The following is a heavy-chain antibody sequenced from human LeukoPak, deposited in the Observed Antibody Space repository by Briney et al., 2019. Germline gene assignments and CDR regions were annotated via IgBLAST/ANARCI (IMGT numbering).Heavy chain of an antibody. Sequence: ASVKVSCKASGYTFSTYPMNWVRQAPGQGLEWMGWINTNTGNPTYAQGFTGRFVFSLDTSVSTAYLQISSLKAEDTAVYYCARYCSGGSCLHAFDIWGQGTMVTVSS. CDR3: ARYCSGGSCLHAFDI. V-gene: IGHV7-4-1*02. D-gene: IGHD2-15*01. J-gene: IGHJ3*02. CDR1: GYTFSTYP. CDR2: INTNTGNP.